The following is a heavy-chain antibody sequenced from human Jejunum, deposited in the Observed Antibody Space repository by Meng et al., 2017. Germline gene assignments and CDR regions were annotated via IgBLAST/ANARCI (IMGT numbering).Heavy chain of an antibody. V-gene: IGHV4-38-2*02. Sequence: SETLSLTCTVSDYSISSGYNWGWIRQPPGKGLEWIGTISYSGSTYYNPSLKSRVTISVDTSKNHFSLTLSSVTAADTAVCYCARFGLYWGQGTLVTVSS. D-gene: IGHD3-16*01. CDR3: ARFGLY. J-gene: IGHJ4*02. CDR2: ISYSGST. CDR1: DYSISSGYN.